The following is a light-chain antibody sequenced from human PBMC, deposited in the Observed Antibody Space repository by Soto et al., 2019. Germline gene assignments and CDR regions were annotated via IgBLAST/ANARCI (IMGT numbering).Light chain of an antibody. CDR3: HQYVSSPPVT. CDR2: GAS. J-gene: IGKJ5*01. V-gene: IGKV3-20*01. CDR1: QSVSSSY. Sequence: EIVLTQSPGTLSLSPGERATLSCRASQSVSSSYLAWYQQKPGQAPGLLIYGASGRATGIPDRFSGSGSGTDFTLTINRLEPEDFAVYYCHQYVSSPPVTFGQGTRLEIK.